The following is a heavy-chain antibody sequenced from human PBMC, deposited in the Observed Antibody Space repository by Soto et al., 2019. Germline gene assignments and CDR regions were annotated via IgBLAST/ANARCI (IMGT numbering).Heavy chain of an antibody. J-gene: IGHJ4*02. CDR1: GGSFNRHT. CDR3: ERGWGYDSTDYYYAY. Sequence: QVQLVQSGAEVRKPGSSVRVSCKASGGSFNRHTIRWVRQAPGQGREWMGGIIPIFGTANHAQKFQGRVTIIADESTSTVYMELSSLRSDDTAIYYCERGWGYDSTDYYYAYWGQGTLVIVSS. V-gene: IGHV1-69*01. CDR2: IIPIFGTA. D-gene: IGHD3-22*01.